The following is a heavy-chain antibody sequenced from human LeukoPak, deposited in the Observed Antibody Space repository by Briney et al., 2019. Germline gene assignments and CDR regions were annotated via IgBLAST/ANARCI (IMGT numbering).Heavy chain of an antibody. CDR1: GGSFSGYY. J-gene: IGHJ4*02. CDR3: AAGSKSYDSRGYSYYFDY. D-gene: IGHD3-22*01. CDR2: IYYSGST. Sequence: SETLSLTCAVYGGSFSGYYWSWIRQPPGKGLEWIGYIYYSGSTNYNPSLKSRVTISVDTSKNQFSLKLSSVTAADTAVYYCAAGSKSYDSRGYSYYFDYWGQGTLVTVSS. V-gene: IGHV4-59*01.